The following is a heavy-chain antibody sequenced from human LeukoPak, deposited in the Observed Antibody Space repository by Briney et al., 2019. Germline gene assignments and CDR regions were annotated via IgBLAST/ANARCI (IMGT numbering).Heavy chain of an antibody. J-gene: IGHJ4*02. CDR2: IYPGDSDA. CDR3: ASNYYDSSGYYPVFRY. V-gene: IGHV5-51*01. Sequence: GESLKISCKASGYSFTNYWIGWVRQMPGKGLEWMGIIYPGDSDARYSPSFQGQVTISAGKSISTAYLQWSSLKASDTAMYYCASNYYDSSGYYPVFRYWGQGTLVTVSS. CDR1: GYSFTNYW. D-gene: IGHD3-22*01.